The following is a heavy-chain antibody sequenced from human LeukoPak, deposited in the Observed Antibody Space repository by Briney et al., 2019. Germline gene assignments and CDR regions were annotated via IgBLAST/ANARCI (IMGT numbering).Heavy chain of an antibody. CDR2: ISSSSSTI. CDR3: AREDVITMMGHDY. J-gene: IGHJ4*02. Sequence: SGGSLRLSCAASGFTFSSYSMNWVRQAPGRGLEWVPYISSSSSTIYYADSVKGRFTISRGNAKNSLYLQMNSLRAEDTAVYYCAREDVITMMGHDYWGQGTLVTVSS. V-gene: IGHV3-48*04. CDR1: GFTFSSYS. D-gene: IGHD3-22*01.